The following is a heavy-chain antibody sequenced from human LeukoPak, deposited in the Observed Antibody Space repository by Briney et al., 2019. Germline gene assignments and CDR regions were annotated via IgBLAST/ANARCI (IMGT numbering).Heavy chain of an antibody. Sequence: GGSLRLSCAASGFTFSSYGMSWVRQAPGKGLEWVSAISGSGGSTYYADSVKGRFTISRDNSKNTLYLQMNSLRAEDTAVYYCARDLWQQLVRGDYYYYYMDVWGKGTTVTVSS. CDR3: ARDLWQQLVRGDYYYYYMDV. CDR1: GFTFSSYG. J-gene: IGHJ6*03. CDR2: ISGSGGST. V-gene: IGHV3-23*01. D-gene: IGHD6-13*01.